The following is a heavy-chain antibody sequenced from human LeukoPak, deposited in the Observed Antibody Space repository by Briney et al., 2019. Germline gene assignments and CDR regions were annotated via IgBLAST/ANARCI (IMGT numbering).Heavy chain of an antibody. V-gene: IGHV3-21*01. Sequence: GGSLRLSCAASGFTFSSYSMNWVRQAPGKGLEWVSSISSSSSYIYYADSVKGRFTISRDNAKNSLYLQMNNLRAEDTAVYYCARAMIVVPRSAFDIWGQGTMVTVSS. D-gene: IGHD3-22*01. CDR3: ARAMIVVPRSAFDI. CDR2: ISSSSSYI. J-gene: IGHJ3*02. CDR1: GFTFSSYS.